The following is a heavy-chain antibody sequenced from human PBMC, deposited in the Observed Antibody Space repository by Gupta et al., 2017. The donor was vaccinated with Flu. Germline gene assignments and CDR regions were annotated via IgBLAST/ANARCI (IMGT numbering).Heavy chain of an antibody. D-gene: IGHD2-15*01. Sequence: SYWMSWVRQAPGKGLEWVANIKQDGSEKYYVDSVKGRFTISRDNAKNSLYLQMNSLRAEDTAVYYCARDYCSGGSCYPWVDYWGQGTLVTVSS. CDR2: IKQDGSEK. CDR3: ARDYCSGGSCYPWVDY. CDR1: SYW. V-gene: IGHV3-7*01. J-gene: IGHJ4*02.